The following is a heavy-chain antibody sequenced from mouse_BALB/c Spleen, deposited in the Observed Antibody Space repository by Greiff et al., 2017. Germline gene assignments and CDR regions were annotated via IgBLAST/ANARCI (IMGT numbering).Heavy chain of an antibody. V-gene: IGHV2-2*02. CDR2: IWSGGST. CDR3: ARKDLYAMDY. CDR1: GFSLTSYG. Sequence: QVQLQQSGPGLVQPSQSLSITCTASGFSLTSYGVHWVRQSPGKGLEWLGVIWSGGSTDYNAAFISRLSISKDNSKSQVFFKMNSLQANDTAIYYCARKDLYAMDYWGQGTSVTVSS. J-gene: IGHJ4*01.